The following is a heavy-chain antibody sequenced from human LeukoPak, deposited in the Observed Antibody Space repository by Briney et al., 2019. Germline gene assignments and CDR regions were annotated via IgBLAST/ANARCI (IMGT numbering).Heavy chain of an antibody. J-gene: IGHJ5*02. CDR1: GGTFSSYA. Sequence: GASVKVSCKASGGTFSSYAISWVRQAPGQGLEWMGWMNPNSGNTGYAQKFQGRVTMTRNTSISTAYMELSSLRSEDTAVYYCARGTVPYCSGGSCYVSNYGNWFDPWGQGTLVTVSS. V-gene: IGHV1-8*02. CDR2: MNPNSGNT. CDR3: ARGTVPYCSGGSCYVSNYGNWFDP. D-gene: IGHD2-15*01.